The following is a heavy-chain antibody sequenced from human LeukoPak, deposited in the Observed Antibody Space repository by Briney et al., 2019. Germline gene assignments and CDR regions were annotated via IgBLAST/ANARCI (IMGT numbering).Heavy chain of an antibody. CDR2: ISSSGSTI. D-gene: IGHD1-26*01. CDR1: GFTFSSYE. Sequence: PGGSLRLSCAASGFTFSSYEMNWVRQAPGKGLEWVSYISSSGSTIYYADSVKGRFTISRDNAKNSLYLQMNSLRAEDTAVYYCARDLPDSGSYSPYFDYWGQGTLVTASS. V-gene: IGHV3-48*03. J-gene: IGHJ4*02. CDR3: ARDLPDSGSYSPYFDY.